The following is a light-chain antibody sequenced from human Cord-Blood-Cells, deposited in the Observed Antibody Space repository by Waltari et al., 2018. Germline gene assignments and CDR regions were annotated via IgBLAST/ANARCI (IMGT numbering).Light chain of an antibody. CDR1: SSAVGGYNY. Sequence: QSALTQPPSASASPGQSVTISCTGTSSAVGGYNYVSWYQQHPGKATKLMIYEVSKRPSGVPDRFSGSKSGNTASLTVSGLQAEDEADYYCSSYAGSNNLVFGGGTKLTVL. J-gene: IGLJ2*01. CDR3: SSYAGSNNLV. CDR2: EVS. V-gene: IGLV2-8*01.